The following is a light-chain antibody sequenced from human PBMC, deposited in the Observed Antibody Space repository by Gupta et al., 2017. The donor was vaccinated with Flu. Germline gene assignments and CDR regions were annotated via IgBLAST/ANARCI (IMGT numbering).Light chain of an antibody. Sequence: QSALTQPASVSGSPGQSITISCTGTSSDVGGYNYVSWYQQHPGKAPKVMIYEVRKRPSGVSNRFSGSKSGNTASLTISGLQAEDEADYYCTSYTTSNTWVFGGGTKLTVL. CDR2: EVR. CDR3: TSYTTSNTWV. J-gene: IGLJ3*02. CDR1: SSDVGGYNY. V-gene: IGLV2-14*01.